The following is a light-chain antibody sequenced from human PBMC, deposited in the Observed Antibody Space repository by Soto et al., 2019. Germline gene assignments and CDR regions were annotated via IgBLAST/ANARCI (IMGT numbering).Light chain of an antibody. CDR2: KAS. CDR1: QSVRSW. Sequence: DIQMTQSPSILPASIGDRVTISCRASQSVRSWLAWYQQKPGKAPKLLISKASNLEGGVPSRFSGSGSGTEFTLTTSSLQPGDFATYYCQQYNTDWTFGQGTKVEIK. J-gene: IGKJ1*01. V-gene: IGKV1-5*03. CDR3: QQYNTDWT.